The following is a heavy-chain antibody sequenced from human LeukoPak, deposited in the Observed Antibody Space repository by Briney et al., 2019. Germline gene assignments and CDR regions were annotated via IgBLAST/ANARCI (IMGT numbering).Heavy chain of an antibody. CDR2: ISWNSGSI. CDR3: AKSVTADP. J-gene: IGHJ5*02. CDR1: GFTFDDYA. V-gene: IGHV3-9*01. Sequence: PGGSLRLSCAASGFTFDDYAMHWVRQAPGKGLEWVSGISWNSGSIGYADSVKGRFTISRDNAKNSLYLQMNSLRAEDTAVYYCAKSVTADPWGQGTLVTVSS. D-gene: IGHD4-23*01.